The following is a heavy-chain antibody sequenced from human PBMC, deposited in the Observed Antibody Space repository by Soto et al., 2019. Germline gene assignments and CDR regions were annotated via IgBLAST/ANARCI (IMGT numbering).Heavy chain of an antibody. CDR2: VNWNGGST. Sequence: GGSLILSCAASGFTFDDYGMSWARQAPGKGLEWVSGVNWNGGSTGYADSVKGRFTISRDNAKNSLYLQMNSLRAEDTAFYYCVRGASLNFDYWGQGTLVTSPQ. V-gene: IGHV3-20*04. D-gene: IGHD1-26*01. CDR3: VRGASLNFDY. J-gene: IGHJ4*02. CDR1: GFTFDDYG.